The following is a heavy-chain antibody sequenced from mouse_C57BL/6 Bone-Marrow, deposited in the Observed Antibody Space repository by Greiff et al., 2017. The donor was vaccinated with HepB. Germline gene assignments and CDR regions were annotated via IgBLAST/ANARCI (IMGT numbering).Heavy chain of an antibody. D-gene: IGHD1-1*01. CDR1: GYTFTSYW. CDR2: IYPGSGST. J-gene: IGHJ2*01. CDR3: ARRYYGSPPYFDY. V-gene: IGHV1-55*01. Sequence: VQLQQPGAELVKPGASVKMSCKASGYTFTSYWITWVKQRPGQGLEWIGDIYPGSGSTNYNEKFKSKATLTVDTSSSTAYMQLSSLTSEDSAVYDCARRYYGSPPYFDYWGQGTTLTVSS.